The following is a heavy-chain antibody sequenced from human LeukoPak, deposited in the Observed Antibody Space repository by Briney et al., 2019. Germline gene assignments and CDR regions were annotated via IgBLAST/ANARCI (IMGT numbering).Heavy chain of an antibody. D-gene: IGHD2-2*01. J-gene: IGHJ4*02. CDR2: IRYDGSNK. Sequence: GGSLRLSCAASGFTFSSYGMHWVRQAPGKGLEWVAFIRYDGSNKYYADSVKGRFTISRDNSKNTLFLQMNSLRAEGTAVYYCARSPAANTPFDYYLDSWSQGTLVAVSS. CDR1: GFTFSSYG. V-gene: IGHV3-30*02. CDR3: ARSPAANTPFDYYLDS.